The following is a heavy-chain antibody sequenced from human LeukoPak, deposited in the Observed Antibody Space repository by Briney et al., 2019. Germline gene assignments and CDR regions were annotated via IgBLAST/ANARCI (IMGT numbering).Heavy chain of an antibody. Sequence: ASVKVSCKAPGYTFTSYGISWARQAPGQGLEWMGWISTYNGNTKYAQNLQGRVTMTTDTSTSTAYMELRSLRSDDTAVYYCARDREVLLCSSSTCYGSGMDVWGKGTTVIVSS. V-gene: IGHV1-18*01. CDR3: ARDREVLLCSSSTCYGSGMDV. CDR2: ISTYNGNT. CDR1: GYTFTSYG. J-gene: IGHJ6*04. D-gene: IGHD2-2*01.